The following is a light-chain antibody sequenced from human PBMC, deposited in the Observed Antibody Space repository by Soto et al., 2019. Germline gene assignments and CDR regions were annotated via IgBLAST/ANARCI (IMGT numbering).Light chain of an antibody. J-gene: IGLJ1*01. Sequence: QSVLTQPASVSGSPGQSITISCTGTSSDVGGYNYVSWYQQHPGKAPKLMIYDDSNRPSGVSNRFSGSKSGNTASLIISGLQAEDEADYYCSSYTSSSTYVFGTGTKLTVL. CDR1: SSDVGGYNY. CDR2: DDS. V-gene: IGLV2-14*01. CDR3: SSYTSSSTYV.